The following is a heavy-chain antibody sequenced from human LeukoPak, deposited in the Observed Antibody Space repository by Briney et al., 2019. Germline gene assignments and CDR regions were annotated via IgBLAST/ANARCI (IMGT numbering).Heavy chain of an antibody. CDR3: ARANYGGNPRYFQH. Sequence: LSLTCAVYGGSFSGYYWSWIRQAPGKGLEWISYISSSSRIIYYADSVKGRFTTSRDNAQSSMYLQMNSLRAEDTAVYYCARANYGGNPRYFQHWGQGTLVTVSS. V-gene: IGHV3-11*01. J-gene: IGHJ1*01. CDR1: GGSFSGYY. D-gene: IGHD4-23*01. CDR2: ISSSSRII.